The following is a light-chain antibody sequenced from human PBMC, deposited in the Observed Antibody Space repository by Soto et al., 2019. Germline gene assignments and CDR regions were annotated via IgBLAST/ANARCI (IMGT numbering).Light chain of an antibody. CDR3: SSYTTWTTLVI. V-gene: IGLV2-14*03. CDR2: DVN. J-gene: IGLJ2*01. Sequence: QSALTQPASVSGSPGQSITISCTGTNSDVGAYDYVSWYRHHPGEAPKLVIYDVNIRPSGVSNRFSGSKSGNTASLTISGLQAEDEADYYCSSYTTWTTLVIFGGGTKLTVL. CDR1: NSDVGAYDY.